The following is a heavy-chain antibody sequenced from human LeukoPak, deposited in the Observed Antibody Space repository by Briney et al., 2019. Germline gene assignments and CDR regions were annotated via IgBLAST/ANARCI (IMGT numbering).Heavy chain of an antibody. Sequence: PGGSLRLSCAASGFTFSSYSMNWVRQAPGKGLKWVSYISSSSSIIYYADSVKGRFTISRDNAKNSLYLQMNSLRAEDTAVYYCARGRGYSATTPFDYWGQGTLVTVSS. CDR1: GFTFSSYS. CDR2: ISSSSSII. CDR3: ARGRGYSATTPFDY. D-gene: IGHD4-11*01. V-gene: IGHV3-48*01. J-gene: IGHJ4*02.